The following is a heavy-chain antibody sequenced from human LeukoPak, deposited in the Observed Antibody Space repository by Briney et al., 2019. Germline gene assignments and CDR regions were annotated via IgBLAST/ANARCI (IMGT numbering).Heavy chain of an antibody. V-gene: IGHV3-23*01. CDR1: GFTFCNYG. Sequence: PGGSLRLSCAASGFTFCNYGMSWVRQAPGKGVEWVSVISGSDDTTYYADSVKGRFTISRDNSKNTLYLQMKSLRAEDTAVYYCEKHITMIVGSDAFDIWGQGTMVTVSS. CDR3: EKHITMIVGSDAFDI. D-gene: IGHD3-22*01. CDR2: ISGSDDTT. J-gene: IGHJ3*02.